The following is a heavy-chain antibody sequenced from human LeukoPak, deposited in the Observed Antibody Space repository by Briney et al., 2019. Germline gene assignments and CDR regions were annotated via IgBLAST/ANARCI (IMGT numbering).Heavy chain of an antibody. V-gene: IGHV1-69*13. J-gene: IGHJ5*02. D-gene: IGHD3-22*01. Sequence: ASVKVSCKASGYTFSSYAISWVRQAPGQGLEWMGGIIPIFGTANYAQKFQGRVTITADESTSTAYMELSSLRSEDTAVYYCALTPGYYDSSGYYYWFDPWGQGTLVTVSS. CDR1: GYTFSSYA. CDR3: ALTPGYYDSSGYYYWFDP. CDR2: IIPIFGTA.